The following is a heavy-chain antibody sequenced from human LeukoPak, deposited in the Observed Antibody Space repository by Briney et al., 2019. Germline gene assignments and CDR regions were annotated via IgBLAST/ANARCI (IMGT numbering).Heavy chain of an antibody. V-gene: IGHV3-30*19. CDR2: ISYDGSNK. CDR1: SGFAASGFTFSTFG. CDR3: ARPKEGWLQLTYFDY. Sequence: GGSLRLSCAASGFAASGFTFSTFGMHWVRQAPGKGLEWVAVISYDGSNKYYADSVKGRFTISRGNSKNTLYLQMNSLRAEDTAVYYCARPKEGWLQLTYFDYWGQGTLVTVSS. J-gene: IGHJ4*02. D-gene: IGHD5-24*01.